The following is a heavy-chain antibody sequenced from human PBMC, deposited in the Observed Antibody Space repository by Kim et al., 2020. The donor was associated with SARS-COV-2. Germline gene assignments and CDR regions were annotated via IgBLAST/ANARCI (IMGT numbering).Heavy chain of an antibody. Sequence: SETLSLTCAVYGGSFSGYYWSWIRQPPGKGLEWIGEINHSGSTNYNPSLKSRVTISVDTSKNQFSLKLSSVTAADTAVYYCARNSRWFDPWGQGTLVTVSS. V-gene: IGHV4-34*01. CDR3: ARNSRWFDP. J-gene: IGHJ5*02. CDR1: GGSFSGYY. CDR2: INHSGST.